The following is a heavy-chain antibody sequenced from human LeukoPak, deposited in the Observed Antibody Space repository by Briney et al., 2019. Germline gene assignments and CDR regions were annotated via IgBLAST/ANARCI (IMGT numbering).Heavy chain of an antibody. CDR2: ITTSGEST. J-gene: IGHJ4*02. Sequence: PGGSLRLSCAPSAFTFSDFAMSWVRQSPGKGLEWVSSITTSGESTYYADSVKGRFAISRDNSGSTLYLQMNSLRIEDSAVYDCAKRLSRGYYGKLIFDYWGQGALVTVSS. D-gene: IGHD2-15*01. V-gene: IGHV3-23*01. CDR1: AFTFSDFA. CDR3: AKRLSRGYYGKLIFDY.